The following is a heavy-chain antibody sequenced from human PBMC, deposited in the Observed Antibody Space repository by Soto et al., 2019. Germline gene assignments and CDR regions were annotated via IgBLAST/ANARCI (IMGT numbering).Heavy chain of an antibody. J-gene: IGHJ6*03. CDR1: GYTFTSYD. CDR2: MNPNSGNT. D-gene: IGHD3-3*01. V-gene: IGHV1-8*01. CDR3: ARGSRTALEWLLPDYYYYMDV. Sequence: ASVKVSCKASGYTFTSYDINWVRQATGQGLEWMGWMNPNSGNTGYAQKFQGRVTMPRNTSISTAYMELSSLRSEDTAVYYCARGSRTALEWLLPDYYYYMDVWGKGTTVTVSS.